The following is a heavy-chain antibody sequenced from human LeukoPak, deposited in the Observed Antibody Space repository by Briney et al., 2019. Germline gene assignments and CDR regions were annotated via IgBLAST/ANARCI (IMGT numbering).Heavy chain of an antibody. CDR2: IKEDGSEM. CDR3: ARDPVITAAGYFDY. J-gene: IGHJ4*02. V-gene: IGHV3-7*01. D-gene: IGHD6-13*01. CDR1: GFTFSSYW. Sequence: PGGSLRLSCAASGFTFSSYWMTWVRQAPGKGLEWVANIKEDGSEMYYVDPVSGRFTISRDNAKNSLFLHMNSLRAEDTAIYYCARDPVITAAGYFDYWGQGALVTVSS.